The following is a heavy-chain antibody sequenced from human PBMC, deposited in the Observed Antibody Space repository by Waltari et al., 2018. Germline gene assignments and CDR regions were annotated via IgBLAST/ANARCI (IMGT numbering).Heavy chain of an antibody. J-gene: IGHJ6*02. CDR2: IYPGDSDT. V-gene: IGHV5-51*03. Sequence: EVQLVQSGAEVKKPGESLKISCKGSGYSFTSYWIGWVRQMPGKGLEWRSLIYPGDSDTSYSPTFQGQVTISADKSISTAYLQWSSLKASDTAMYYCARAMTTAGYYYGMDVWGQGTTVTVSS. CDR1: GYSFTSYW. CDR3: ARAMTTAGYYYGMDV. D-gene: IGHD4-17*01.